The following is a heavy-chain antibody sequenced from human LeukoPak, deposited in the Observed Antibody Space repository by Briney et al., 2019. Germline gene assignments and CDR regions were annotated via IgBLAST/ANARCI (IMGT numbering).Heavy chain of an antibody. V-gene: IGHV3-23*01. D-gene: IGHD3-10*01. CDR1: GFSFSTYT. Sequence: GGSLRLSCAASGFSFSTYTMAWVRQAPGQGLEWVSAISARGDNSWYADSVKGWFTISRDNSKNTLYLQMNNLRAEDTAIYYCANRNYYLDYWGQGTLVTVSS. CDR2: ISARGDNS. CDR3: ANRNYYLDY. J-gene: IGHJ4*02.